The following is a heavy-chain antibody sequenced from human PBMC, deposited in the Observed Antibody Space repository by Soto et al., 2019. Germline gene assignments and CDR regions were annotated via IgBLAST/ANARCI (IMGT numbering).Heavy chain of an antibody. D-gene: IGHD2-2*01. J-gene: IGHJ4*02. CDR3: AKSLSAIPGDS. Sequence: EVQLVESGGGLVQSGGSLRLSCAASGFTFSSYWMSWVRQGPGKGPEWVANIKQDGREKYYVDSVKGRFTISRDNAKNSLYLQMTSLRADDTAVYHCAKSLSAIPGDSWGQGTLVTVSS. CDR2: IKQDGREK. CDR1: GFTFSSYW. V-gene: IGHV3-7*05.